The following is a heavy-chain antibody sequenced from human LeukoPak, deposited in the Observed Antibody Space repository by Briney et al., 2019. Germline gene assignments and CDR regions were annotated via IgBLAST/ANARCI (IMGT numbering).Heavy chain of an antibody. CDR2: INPSGGST. CDR1: GYTFTSYY. V-gene: IGHV1-46*01. D-gene: IGHD6-13*01. Sequence: ASVKVSCKASGYTFTSYYMHWVRQAPGQGLEWMGIINPSGGSTSYAQKFQGRVTMTRDTSTSTVYMELSSLRSEDTAVYYCASGIAAADYYYYYGMDVWGKGTTVTVSP. J-gene: IGHJ6*04. CDR3: ASGIAAADYYYYYGMDV.